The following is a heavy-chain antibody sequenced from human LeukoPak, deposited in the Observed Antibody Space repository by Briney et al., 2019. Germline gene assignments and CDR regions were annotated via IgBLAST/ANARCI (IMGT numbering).Heavy chain of an antibody. V-gene: IGHV3-23*01. J-gene: IGHJ4*02. CDR1: GVTFSSYA. D-gene: IGHD3-16*01. Sequence: PGGSLRLSCAASGVTFSSYAMGWVRQAPGKGLEWVSGFSGSGDSTHYANSVKGRFTISRDNSKSTLYLQMNSLRAEDTAVYYCAMAVFGYCFDYWGQGTLVTVSS. CDR2: FSGSGDST. CDR3: AMAVFGYCFDY.